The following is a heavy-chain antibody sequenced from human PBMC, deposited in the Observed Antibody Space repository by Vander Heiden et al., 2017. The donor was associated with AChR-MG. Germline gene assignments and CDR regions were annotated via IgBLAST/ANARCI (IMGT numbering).Heavy chain of an antibody. CDR3: ARGLSGWYRTFDY. J-gene: IGHJ4*02. Sequence: QVQLVQSGAEVQKPGASVKVSCQASGYIFTTYYIHWVRQAPGQQLEWMGIINPSGSRPIYAEKFQGRVTMTRDTSTRTVSMELSSLTSEDTAIYYCARGLSGWYRTFDYWGQGTRITVSS. D-gene: IGHD6-19*01. CDR2: INPSGSRP. V-gene: IGHV1-46*01. CDR1: GYIFTTYY.